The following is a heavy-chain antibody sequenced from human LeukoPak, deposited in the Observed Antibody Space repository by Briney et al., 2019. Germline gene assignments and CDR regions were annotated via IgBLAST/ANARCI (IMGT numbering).Heavy chain of an antibody. J-gene: IGHJ4*02. D-gene: IGHD3-10*01. CDR3: ARDADYFMNFDY. V-gene: IGHV1-18*01. Sequence: ASVKVSCRASGYTFTSYGISWLGQAPGQGLEGMGWISAYNGNTNYAQKLQGRVTMTTDTSTSTAYMELRSLRSDDTAVYYCARDADYFMNFDYWGQGTLVTVSS. CDR1: GYTFTSYG. CDR2: ISAYNGNT.